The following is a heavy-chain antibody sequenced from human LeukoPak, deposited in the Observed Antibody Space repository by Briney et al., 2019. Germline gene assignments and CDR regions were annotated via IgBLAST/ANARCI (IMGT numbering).Heavy chain of an antibody. V-gene: IGHV4-59*12. CDR3: ARAGWYTLDN. J-gene: IGHJ4*02. D-gene: IGHD2-15*01. CDR2: MHHSGSI. Sequence: PSETLSLTCTVSGGSISSYYWSWIRQPPGKGLEWIGYMHHSGSINYNPSLKSRVTISGDTSKNQFSLKMSSMTAADTAVYYCARAGWYTLDNWGQGTLVTVSS. CDR1: GGSISSYY.